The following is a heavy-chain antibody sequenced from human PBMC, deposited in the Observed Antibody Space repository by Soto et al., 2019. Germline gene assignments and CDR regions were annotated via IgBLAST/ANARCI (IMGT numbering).Heavy chain of an antibody. V-gene: IGHV3-30-3*01. CDR3: ARIPTSEPLEVSGSYYWATFDY. CDR1: GFTFSSYA. D-gene: IGHD1-26*01. J-gene: IGHJ4*02. Sequence: PGGSLRLSCAASGFTFSSYAMHWVRQAPGKGLEWVAVISYDGSNKYYADSVKGRFTISRDNSKNTLYLQMNSLRAEDTAVYYCARIPTSEPLEVSGSYYWATFDYWGQGTLVTVSS. CDR2: ISYDGSNK.